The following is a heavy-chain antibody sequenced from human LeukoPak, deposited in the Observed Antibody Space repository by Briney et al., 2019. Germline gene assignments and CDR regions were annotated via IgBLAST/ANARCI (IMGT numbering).Heavy chain of an antibody. V-gene: IGHV1-18*01. D-gene: IGHD2-2*01. J-gene: IGHJ4*02. CDR2: ISAYNGNT. CDR1: GYTFTSYG. CDR3: ARDRCSSTSCYPYYFDY. Sequence: ASVKVSCKASGYTFTSYGISWVRQAPGQGLEWMGWISAYNGNTNYAQKLQGRVTMTTDTSTSTAYMELRSLRSGDTAVYYCARDRCSSTSCYPYYFDYWGQGTLVTVSS.